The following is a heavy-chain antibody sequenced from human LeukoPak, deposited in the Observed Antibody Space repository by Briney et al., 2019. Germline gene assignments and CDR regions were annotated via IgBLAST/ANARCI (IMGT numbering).Heavy chain of an antibody. CDR1: GFTFSSYS. CDR3: ARDFIVVVPAAIGYYYYMDV. V-gene: IGHV3-21*01. J-gene: IGHJ6*03. CDR2: ISSSSSYI. D-gene: IGHD2-2*01. Sequence: GSLRLSCAASGFTFSSYSMNWVRQAPGKGLEWVSSISSSSSYIYYADSVKGRFTISRDNAKNSLYLQMNSLRAEDTAVYYCARDFIVVVPAAIGYYYYMDVWGKGTTVTVSS.